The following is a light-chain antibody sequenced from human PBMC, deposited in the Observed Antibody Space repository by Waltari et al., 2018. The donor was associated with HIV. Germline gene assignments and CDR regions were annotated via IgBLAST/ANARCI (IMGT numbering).Light chain of an antibody. J-gene: IGLJ3*02. CDR3: ATWDHRLNGWV. V-gene: IGLV1-44*01. Sequence: QAVLTQPPSAPGTPGQRITISCSGSSSNIGSDAVNWDQQLPGTAPKLLIYNNKQRPSRVPDRFSASKSGNSASLAISGLQSEDEADYYCATWDHRLNGWVFGGGTKLTVL. CDR2: NNK. CDR1: SSNIGSDA.